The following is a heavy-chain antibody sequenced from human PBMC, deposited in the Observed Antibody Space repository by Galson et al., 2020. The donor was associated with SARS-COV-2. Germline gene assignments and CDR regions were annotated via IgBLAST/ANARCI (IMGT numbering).Heavy chain of an antibody. J-gene: IGHJ4*02. CDR1: GFTISSYW. Sequence: GGSLRLSCAASGFTISSYWMSWVRQAPGKGLEWVANIKQDGSEKHYVDSVKGRFTISRDNAKNAVYLQMNSLGPEDTAMYYCARENVAVTGGDQWGQGTLVAVSS. CDR3: ARENVAVTGGDQ. V-gene: IGHV3-7*01. D-gene: IGHD6-19*01. CDR2: IKQDGSEK.